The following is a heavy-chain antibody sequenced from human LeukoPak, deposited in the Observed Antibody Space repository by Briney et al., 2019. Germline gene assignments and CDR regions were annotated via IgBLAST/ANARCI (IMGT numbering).Heavy chain of an antibody. J-gene: IGHJ4*02. D-gene: IGHD6-19*01. CDR1: GFTFSSYG. CDR3: ARVLGSSGVVDY. V-gene: IGHV3-33*05. Sequence: PGGSLRLSCAASGFTFSSYGMHWVRQAPGKGPEWVALISYDATKKIYAESVKGRFTISRDDSKKTLFLQVNSLRAEDTAVYYCARVLGSSGVVDYWGQGTLVTVSS. CDR2: ISYDATKK.